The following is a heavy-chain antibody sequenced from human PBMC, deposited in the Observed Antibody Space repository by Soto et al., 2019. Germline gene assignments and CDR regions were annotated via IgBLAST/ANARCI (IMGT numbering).Heavy chain of an antibody. V-gene: IGHV4-34*01. CDR1: GGSFSGYY. CDR2: INHSGST. D-gene: IGHD3-9*01. Sequence: SETLSLTCAVYGGSFSGYYWSWIRQPPGKGLEWIGEINHSGSTNYNPSLKSRVTISVDTSKNQFSLKLSSVTAADTAVYYCARGLGEIRYFDWTPGYAFDIWGQGTMVTVSS. J-gene: IGHJ3*02. CDR3: ARGLGEIRYFDWTPGYAFDI.